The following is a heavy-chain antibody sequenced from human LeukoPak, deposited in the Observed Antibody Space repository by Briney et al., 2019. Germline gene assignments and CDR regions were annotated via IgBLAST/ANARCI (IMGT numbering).Heavy chain of an antibody. D-gene: IGHD3-10*01. CDR2: IWFDGNNK. Sequence: GGSLRLSCAASGFIFSSYGVNWVRQAPGKGLERVAVIWFDGNNKYYADSVKGRFTISRDNSKNTLYLQMNSLRAEDTAVYYCARDRRTYGSGSYLSGFDYWGQGIPVTVSS. V-gene: IGHV3-33*01. CDR1: GFIFSSYG. J-gene: IGHJ4*02. CDR3: ARDRRTYGSGSYLSGFDY.